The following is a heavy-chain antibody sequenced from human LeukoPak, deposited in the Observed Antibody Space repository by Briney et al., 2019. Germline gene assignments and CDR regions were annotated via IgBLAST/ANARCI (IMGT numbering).Heavy chain of an antibody. V-gene: IGHV3-30*18. D-gene: IGHD1-26*01. CDR1: GFTFSSYG. CDR3: AKGLGYNGDYSRAFDI. CDR2: IVYDGSNS. J-gene: IGHJ3*02. Sequence: GGSLRLSCAASGFTFSSYGMHWVRLPPGKGLEWVAVIVYDGSNSYYVDSVKGRFTISRDNSKNTLYLQMNSLRAEDTAVYYCAKGLGYNGDYSRAFDIWGQGTMVTVSS.